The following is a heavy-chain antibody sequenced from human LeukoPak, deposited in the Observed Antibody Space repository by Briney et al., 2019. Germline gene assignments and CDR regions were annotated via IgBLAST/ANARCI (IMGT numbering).Heavy chain of an antibody. V-gene: IGHV3-66*01. Sequence: GGSLSLSCAASGFIVSINYMSGARQATGRGVEWVSVISSGGSTYYADPVKGRFTISRDHSKNTLYLPMNSLSGEDAAVYYCVSWGDNYGSGDCYLERWGRGTLGTISS. CDR2: ISSGGST. CDR1: GFIVSINY. CDR3: VSWGDNYGSGDCYLER. D-gene: IGHD3-10*01. J-gene: IGHJ2*01.